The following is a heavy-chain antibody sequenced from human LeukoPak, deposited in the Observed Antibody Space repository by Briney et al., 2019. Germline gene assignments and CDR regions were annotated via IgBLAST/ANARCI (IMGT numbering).Heavy chain of an antibody. Sequence: SETLSLTCTVSGGSISSYYWSWIRPPAGKGLEWIGRIYTSGSTNYNPSLKSRVTMSVDTSKNQFSLKLSSVTAADTAVYYCARIPRQQLSPYYYYGMDVWGQGTTVTVSS. D-gene: IGHD6-13*01. CDR2: IYTSGST. J-gene: IGHJ6*02. V-gene: IGHV4-4*07. CDR1: GGSISSYY. CDR3: ARIPRQQLSPYYYYGMDV.